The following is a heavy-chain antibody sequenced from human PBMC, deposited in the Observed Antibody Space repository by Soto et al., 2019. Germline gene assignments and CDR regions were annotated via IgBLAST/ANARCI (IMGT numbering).Heavy chain of an antibody. CDR3: AHRRSFCSGNGDYANCFDP. V-gene: IGHV2-5*02. J-gene: IGHJ5*02. D-gene: IGHD3-3*01. CDR1: GFSLSTSGVG. CDR2: IYWDDDK. Sequence: QITLKESGPTLVKPTQTLTLTCTFSGFSLSTSGVGVGWIRQPPGKALEWLALIYWDDDKRYSPSLKSRLTITNKNAKNQLVLTLTNLDPDHTATYYCAHRRSFCSGNGDYANCFDPWGQGSLVTVSS.